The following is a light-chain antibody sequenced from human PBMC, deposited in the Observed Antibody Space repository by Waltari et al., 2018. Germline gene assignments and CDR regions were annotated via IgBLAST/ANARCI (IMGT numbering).Light chain of an antibody. J-gene: IGKJ4*02. V-gene: IGKV4-1*01. CDR1: QSVLYSSNKQNH. CDR2: WAS. Sequence: DIVMTQSADSLAVSLGERATINCKSSQSVLYSSNKQNHLACYQQKPGQPPKQLIYWASTREYGVPDRFTGSGSGADFTLTISSLQAEDVAVYDCQQYYSIPLTFGGGTTVEIK. CDR3: QQYYSIPLT.